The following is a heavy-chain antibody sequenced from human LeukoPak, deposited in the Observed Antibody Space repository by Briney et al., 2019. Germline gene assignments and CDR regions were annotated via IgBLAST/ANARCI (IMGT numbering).Heavy chain of an antibody. J-gene: IGHJ6*03. Sequence: SVKVSCKASGYTFTGYYIHWVRQAPGQGLEWMGRIIPILGIANYAQKFQGRVTITADKSTSTAYMELSSLRSEDTAVYYCARFIASSSSGFYYMDVWGKGTTVTVPS. CDR1: GYTFTGYY. CDR3: ARFIASSSSGFYYMDV. V-gene: IGHV1-69*02. D-gene: IGHD6-6*01. CDR2: IIPILGIA.